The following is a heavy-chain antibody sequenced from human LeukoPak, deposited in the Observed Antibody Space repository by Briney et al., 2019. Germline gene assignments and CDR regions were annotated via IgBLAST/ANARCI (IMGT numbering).Heavy chain of an antibody. Sequence: PSETLSLTCTVSGGSISSGDYYWSWIRQPPGKGLEWIGYIYYSGSTYYNPSLKSRVTISVDTSKNQFSLKLSSVTAADTAVYYCARRKSVGYCSSTSCYKYYYGMDVWGQGTTVTVSS. D-gene: IGHD2-2*02. V-gene: IGHV4-30-4*01. CDR1: GGSISSGDYY. J-gene: IGHJ6*02. CDR3: ARRKSVGYCSSTSCYKYYYGMDV. CDR2: IYYSGST.